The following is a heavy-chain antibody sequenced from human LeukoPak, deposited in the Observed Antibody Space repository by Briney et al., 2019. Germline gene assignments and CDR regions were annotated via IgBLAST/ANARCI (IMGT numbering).Heavy chain of an antibody. CDR2: ISAYNGNT. CDR3: ARDRRDCTNGVCYPLWRWQVNGAYFDY. D-gene: IGHD2-8*01. CDR1: GYTFTSYG. J-gene: IGHJ4*02. Sequence: ASVKVSCKASGYTFTSYGISWVRQAPGQGLEWMGWISAYNGNTNYAQKLQGRVTMTTDTSTSTAYMELRSLRSDDTAVYYCARDRRDCTNGVCYPLWRWQVNGAYFDYWGQGTLVTVSS. V-gene: IGHV1-18*04.